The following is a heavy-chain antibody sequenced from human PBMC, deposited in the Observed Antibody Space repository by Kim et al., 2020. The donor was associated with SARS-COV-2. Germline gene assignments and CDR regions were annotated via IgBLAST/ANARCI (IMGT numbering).Heavy chain of an antibody. CDR2: MSPNSGRT. CDR3: ARGIEAGVDD. CDR1: GYTFSGYD. Sequence: ASVKVSCKASGYTFSGYDINWVRQATGQGLEWMGWMSPNSGRTGYAQKFQGRVTMTRDASISTAYMELSSLTSEDTAVYYCARGIEAGVDDWGQGTLVT. D-gene: IGHD6-13*01. V-gene: IGHV1-8*01. J-gene: IGHJ4*02.